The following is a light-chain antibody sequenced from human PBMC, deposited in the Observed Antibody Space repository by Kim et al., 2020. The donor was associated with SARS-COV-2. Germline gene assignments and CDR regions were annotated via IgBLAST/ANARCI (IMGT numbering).Light chain of an antibody. CDR1: QDIRND. V-gene: IGKV1-17*01. CDR2: GAS. CDR3: LQHSTYPIT. Sequence: ETVGDRVTITGRESQDIRNDLGWYQQNPGRAPKRLIYGASSLQSGVPSRFSGSGSGTEFTLTISCVQPEDFATYFCLQHSTYPITFGQGTRLEIK. J-gene: IGKJ5*01.